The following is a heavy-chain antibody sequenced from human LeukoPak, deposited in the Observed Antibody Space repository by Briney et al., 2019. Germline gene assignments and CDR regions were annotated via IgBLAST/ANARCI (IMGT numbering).Heavy chain of an antibody. D-gene: IGHD2-21*02. CDR3: ARLIVVVTATYFDY. V-gene: IGHV3-30*02. CDR1: GFTFSSYG. CDR2: IRYDGSNK. J-gene: IGHJ4*02. Sequence: GGSLRLSCAAYGFTFSSYGMHWVRQAPGKGLEWVAFIRYDGSNKYYAASVKGRFTISRDNSKNTLNLQMNSLRAEDTAVYYCARLIVVVTATYFDYWGQGTLVTVSS.